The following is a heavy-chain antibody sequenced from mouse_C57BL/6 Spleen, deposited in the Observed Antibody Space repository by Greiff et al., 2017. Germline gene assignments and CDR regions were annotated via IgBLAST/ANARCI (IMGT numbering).Heavy chain of an antibody. Sequence: QVQLQQPGAELVRPGTSVKLSCKASGYTFTSYWMHWVKQRPGQGLEWIGVIDPSDSYTNYNQKFKGKATLTVDTSSSTAYMQLRSLTSEDSAVYYCALYSNYGAYWGQGTLVTGSA. CDR3: ALYSNYGAY. V-gene: IGHV1-59*01. CDR2: IDPSDSYT. D-gene: IGHD2-5*01. J-gene: IGHJ3*01. CDR1: GYTFTSYW.